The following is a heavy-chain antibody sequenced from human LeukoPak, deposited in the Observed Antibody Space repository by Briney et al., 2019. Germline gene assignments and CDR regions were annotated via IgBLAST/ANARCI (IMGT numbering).Heavy chain of an antibody. D-gene: IGHD2-2*01. CDR1: GFSFSDYS. J-gene: IGHJ4*02. V-gene: IGHV3-48*02. Sequence: SGGSLRLSCAASGFSFSDYSMTWVRQAPGKGLEWVSYISPTSIDISYADSVKGRFTISRDNDKNSLYLQMNILRYEDTALYYCARAAYASSPDYWGQGTLVTVSS. CDR2: ISPTSIDI. CDR3: ARAAYASSPDY.